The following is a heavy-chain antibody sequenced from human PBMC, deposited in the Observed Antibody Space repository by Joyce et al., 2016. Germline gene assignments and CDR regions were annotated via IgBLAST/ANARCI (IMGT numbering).Heavy chain of an antibody. D-gene: IGHD3-10*01. Sequence: QLQLQESGPGLVRPSETLSLTCSVSGASITSTRYYWGWLRQPPGKGLEWIGSINYRGSTFYNPSLKSRVTISVESSKGQFSLTLNSVTAADTAVYYCAREPGGDYFEYWGLGTLVTVSS. CDR2: INYRGST. CDR3: AREPGGDYFEY. CDR1: GASITSTRYY. V-gene: IGHV4-39*07. J-gene: IGHJ4*02.